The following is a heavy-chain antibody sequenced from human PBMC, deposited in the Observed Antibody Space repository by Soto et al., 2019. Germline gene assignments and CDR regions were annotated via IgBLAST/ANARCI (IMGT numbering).Heavy chain of an antibody. CDR3: ARVNSRCYDFCSGYYHGGGFDY. D-gene: IGHD3-3*01. J-gene: IGHJ4*02. CDR1: GGSISSYY. Sequence: SETLSLTCTVSGGSISSYYWSWIRQPPGKGLEWIGYIYYSGSTNYDPSLKSRVTISVDTSKNQFSLKLSSVTAADTAVYYCARVNSRCYDFCSGYYHGGGFDYWGQGTLVTVSS. CDR2: IYYSGST. V-gene: IGHV4-59*01.